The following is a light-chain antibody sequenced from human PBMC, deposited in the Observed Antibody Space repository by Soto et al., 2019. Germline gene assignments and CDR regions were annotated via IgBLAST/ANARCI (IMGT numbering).Light chain of an antibody. CDR1: QSVSSSY. CDR3: QQYGSSPRT. V-gene: IGKV3-20*01. Sequence: EIVLTQSPGTLSLSPGARATLSCRASQSVSSSYLAWYQQKPGQAPRLLIYGASSRATGIPDRFSGSGSGTDFTLTSSRLEPEDFAVYYCQQYGSSPRTFGQGTKVDIK. J-gene: IGKJ1*01. CDR2: GAS.